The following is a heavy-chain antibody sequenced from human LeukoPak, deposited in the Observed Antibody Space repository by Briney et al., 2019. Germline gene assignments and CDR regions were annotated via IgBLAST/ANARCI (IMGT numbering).Heavy chain of an antibody. J-gene: IGHJ6*02. D-gene: IGHD2-2*02. V-gene: IGHV1-46*01. CDR3: ARGYCSSTSCYNYYYYGMDV. Sequence: GASVKVSCKASGYTFTSYYMHWVRQAPGQGLEWMGVSNPSGVGTNYAQKFQGRVTMTRDTSTTTAYMELRSLRSDDTAVYYCARGYCSSTSCYNYYYYGMDVWGQGTTVTVSS. CDR2: SNPSGVGT. CDR1: GYTFTSYY.